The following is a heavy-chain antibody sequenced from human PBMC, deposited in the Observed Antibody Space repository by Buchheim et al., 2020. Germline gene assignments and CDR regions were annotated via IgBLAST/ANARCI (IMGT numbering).Heavy chain of an antibody. Sequence: QVQLVESGGGLVKPGGSLRLSCAASGFTFSDYYMSWIRQAPGKGLEWVSYISSSSSYTNYADSVKGRFTISRDNVKNSLHLQMNSMRAEDTAVYYCAREGHPMTTMTTSHFQHWDQGTL. CDR3: AREGHPMTTMTTSHFQH. D-gene: IGHD4-17*01. V-gene: IGHV3-11*06. J-gene: IGHJ1*01. CDR1: GFTFSDYY. CDR2: ISSSSSYT.